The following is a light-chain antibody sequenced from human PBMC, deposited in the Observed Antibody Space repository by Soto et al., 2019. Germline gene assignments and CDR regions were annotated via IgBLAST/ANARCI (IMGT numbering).Light chain of an antibody. J-gene: IGKJ1*01. CDR2: GAS. Sequence: EIVLTQSPATLSLSPWERATLSCRASQSVSSSLAWYQQQPGQAPRLLIYGASNRATGIPDRFSGSGSGTDFTLTISRLEPEDFAVYYCQQYGSSGTFGQGTKVDIK. CDR1: QSVSSS. V-gene: IGKV3-20*01. CDR3: QQYGSSGT.